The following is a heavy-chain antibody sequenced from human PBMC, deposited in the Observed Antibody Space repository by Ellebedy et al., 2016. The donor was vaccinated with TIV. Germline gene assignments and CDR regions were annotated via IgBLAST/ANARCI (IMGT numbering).Heavy chain of an antibody. Sequence: GESLKISXAASGFTFSSYGMHWVRQAPGKGLGWVAVISYDGSNKYYADSVKGRFTISRDNSKNTLYLQMNSLRAEDTAVYYCAKDGSFDYWGQGTLVTVSS. J-gene: IGHJ4*02. D-gene: IGHD3-10*01. V-gene: IGHV3-30*18. CDR3: AKDGSFDY. CDR1: GFTFSSYG. CDR2: ISYDGSNK.